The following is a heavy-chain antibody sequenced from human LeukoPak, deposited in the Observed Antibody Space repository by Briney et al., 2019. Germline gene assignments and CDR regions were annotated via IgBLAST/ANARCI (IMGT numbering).Heavy chain of an antibody. CDR3: ARDVTQRFSYYYYYMDV. CDR1: GFTFSSYS. V-gene: IGHV4-39*07. CDR2: IYYSGST. D-gene: IGHD1-14*01. Sequence: GSLRLSCAASGFTFSSYSLNWVRQAPGKGLEWIGSIYYSGSTYYNPSLKSRVTISVDTSKNQFSLKLSSVTAADTAVYYCARDVTQRFSYYYYYMDVWGKGTTVTVSS. J-gene: IGHJ6*03.